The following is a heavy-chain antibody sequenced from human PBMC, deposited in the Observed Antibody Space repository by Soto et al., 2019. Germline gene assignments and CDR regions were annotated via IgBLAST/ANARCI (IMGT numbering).Heavy chain of an antibody. V-gene: IGHV1-69*01. CDR3: ARQHDDFWSGYLYYYGMDV. Sequence: QVQLVQSGAEVKKPGSSVKVSCKASGGTFSSYAISWVRQAHGHGLEWMGGILPIFGTANYAQKFQGRVTITADESTSTAYMELSSLRSEDTAVYYCARQHDDFWSGYLYYYGMDVWCQGTTVTVSS. CDR1: GGTFSSYA. CDR2: ILPIFGTA. D-gene: IGHD3-3*01. J-gene: IGHJ6*02.